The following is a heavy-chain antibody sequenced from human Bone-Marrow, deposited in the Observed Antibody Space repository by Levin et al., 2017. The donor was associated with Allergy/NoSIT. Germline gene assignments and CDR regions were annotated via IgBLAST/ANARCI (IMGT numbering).Heavy chain of an antibody. CDR1: GGSISSSNW. CDR3: ARLGGKYCPGGVCHAPLEFDP. Sequence: PSETLSLTCAVSGGSISSSNWWSWVRQPPGKGLEWIGEIYHSGSTNYNPSLKSRVTISVDKSKNQFSLKLSSVTAADTAVYYCARLGGKYCPGGVCHAPLEFDPWGQGTLVTVSS. V-gene: IGHV4-4*02. CDR2: IYHSGST. D-gene: IGHD2-8*02. J-gene: IGHJ5*02.